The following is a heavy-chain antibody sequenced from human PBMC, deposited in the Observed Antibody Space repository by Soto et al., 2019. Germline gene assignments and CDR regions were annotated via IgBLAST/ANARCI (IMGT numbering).Heavy chain of an antibody. D-gene: IGHD5-18*01. CDR3: ARGRTAMVTGRSAFDY. CDR1: GFTFSSYG. Sequence: QVQPVESGGGVVQPGRSLRLSCAASGFTFSSYGMHWVRQAPGKGLEWVAVIWYDGSNKYYADSVKGRFTISRDNSKNTLYLQMNSLRAEDTAVYYCARGRTAMVTGRSAFDYWGQGTLVTVSS. J-gene: IGHJ4*02. CDR2: IWYDGSNK. V-gene: IGHV3-33*01.